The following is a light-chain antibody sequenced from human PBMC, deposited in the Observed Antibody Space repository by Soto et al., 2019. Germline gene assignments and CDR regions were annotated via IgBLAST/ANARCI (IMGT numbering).Light chain of an antibody. V-gene: IGKV3-20*01. CDR3: QQYGSSPWT. J-gene: IGKJ1*01. CDR2: GAS. CDR1: QSVSSN. Sequence: EIVMTQSPATLSVSPGERATLSCRASQSVSSNLVWYQQKPGQAPRLLIYGASSRATGIPDRFSGSGSGTEFTLTISRLEPEDFAVYYCQQYGSSPWTFGQGTKVDIK.